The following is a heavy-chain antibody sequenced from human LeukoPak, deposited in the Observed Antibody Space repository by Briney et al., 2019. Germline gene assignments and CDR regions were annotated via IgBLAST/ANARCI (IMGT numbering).Heavy chain of an antibody. CDR2: IYTSGST. CDR3: ARDSCSGSYCSVAFDI. J-gene: IGHJ3*02. D-gene: IGHD1-26*01. V-gene: IGHV4-61*02. CDR1: GGSISSGSYY. Sequence: SQTLSLTCTVSGGSISSGSYYWSWIRQPAGKGLEWIGRIYTSGSTNCNPPLKSRVTISVDTSKNQFSLKLSSVTAADTAVYYCARDSCSGSYCSVAFDIWGQGTMVTVSS.